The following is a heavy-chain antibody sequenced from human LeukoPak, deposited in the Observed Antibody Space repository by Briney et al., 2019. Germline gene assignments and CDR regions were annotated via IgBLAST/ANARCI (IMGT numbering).Heavy chain of an antibody. CDR3: ARTQPAGAGNWLDP. J-gene: IGHJ5*02. D-gene: IGHD6-13*01. CDR1: GDSASSNSAA. CDR2: TYYRSKWYN. Sequence: SQTLSLTCAISGDSASSNSAAWNWIRQSPSRGLEWLGRTYYRSKWYNDYAVSVKGRININPDTSKNQFSLQLNSVTPEDTAVYYCARTQPAGAGNWLDPWGQGTLVTVSS. V-gene: IGHV6-1*01.